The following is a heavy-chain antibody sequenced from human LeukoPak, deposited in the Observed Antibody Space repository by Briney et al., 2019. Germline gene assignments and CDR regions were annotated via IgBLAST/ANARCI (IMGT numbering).Heavy chain of an antibody. CDR3: AKVLGESPLLNAFDI. J-gene: IGHJ3*02. Sequence: PGGSLRLSCAASKFTFSDYYMSWIRQAPGKGLEWVSGISWNSGSIVYADSVKGRFTISRDNAKNSLYLQMNSLRAEDTALYYCAKVLGESPLLNAFDIWGQGTMVTVSS. D-gene: IGHD3-10*01. CDR2: ISWNSGSI. V-gene: IGHV3-9*01. CDR1: KFTFSDYY.